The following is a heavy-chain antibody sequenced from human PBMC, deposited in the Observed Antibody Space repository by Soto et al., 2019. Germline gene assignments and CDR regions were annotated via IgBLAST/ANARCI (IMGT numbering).Heavy chain of an antibody. CDR1: GFTFSSYS. CDR3: ARQGLLKWFDH. V-gene: IGHV3-48*01. J-gene: IGHJ5*02. D-gene: IGHD2-15*01. Sequence: EVQLVESGGGLVQPGGSLRLSCAASGFTFSSYSMNWVRQAPGKGLEWVSYISSSSSTIYYADSVKGRFTISRDNHKDSLYMQMNSLSAEAAAGDYCARQGLLKWFDHWGQRTLVTVSS. CDR2: ISSSSSTI.